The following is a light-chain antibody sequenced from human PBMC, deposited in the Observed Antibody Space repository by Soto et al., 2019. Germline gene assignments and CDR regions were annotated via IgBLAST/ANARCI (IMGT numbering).Light chain of an antibody. J-gene: IGLJ1*01. CDR2: DVS. CDR1: STDVGGYNY. Sequence: QSALTQPASVSGSPGQSITLSCTGTSTDVGGYNYVSWYQQHPGKAPKLMIYDVSNRPSGVSNRFSGSKSGNTASLTISGLQAEDEADYYGSSYTSSITFYVFGAGTKGTVL. V-gene: IGLV2-14*01. CDR3: SSYTSSITFYV.